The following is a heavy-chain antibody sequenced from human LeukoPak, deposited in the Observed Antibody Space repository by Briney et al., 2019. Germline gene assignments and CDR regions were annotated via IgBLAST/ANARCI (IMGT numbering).Heavy chain of an antibody. Sequence: PGGSLRLSCAASGFTFSGYTINWVRQAPGKGLEWVSSISSSSSYIYYADSVKGRFTISRDNAKNSLYLQMNSLRAEDTAVYYCARSAAGTLSYYYYYYMDVWGKGTTVTVSS. J-gene: IGHJ6*03. CDR3: ARSAAGTLSYYYYYYMDV. V-gene: IGHV3-21*01. CDR1: GFTFSGYT. CDR2: ISSSSSYI. D-gene: IGHD6-13*01.